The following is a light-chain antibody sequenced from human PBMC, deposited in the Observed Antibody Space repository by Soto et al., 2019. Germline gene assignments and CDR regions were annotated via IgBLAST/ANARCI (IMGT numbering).Light chain of an antibody. V-gene: IGLV2-14*01. CDR1: SSDVGAYDF. CDR2: EVT. CDR3: TSYTTSGTYV. J-gene: IGLJ1*01. Sequence: QSVLTQPASVSGSPGQSITISCSGTSSDVGAYDFVSWYQHHSGKAPKLIISEVTDRPSAVSSRFSGSKSANTASLTISGLQAEDEADYYCTSYTTSGTYVFGTGTKVTVL.